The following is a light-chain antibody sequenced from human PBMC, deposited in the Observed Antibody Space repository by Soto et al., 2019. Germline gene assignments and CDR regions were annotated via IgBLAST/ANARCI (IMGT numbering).Light chain of an antibody. J-gene: IGLJ3*02. Sequence: QSVLTQPPSTSGTPGQRVTISCSGSGSNIGSNAVNWYQQVPGMAPKLLIDSNNQRPSGVPDRFSGSKSGTSASLAISGLQSEDEADYYCAAWDDSLNGRWVFGGATNLTVL. V-gene: IGLV1-44*01. CDR1: GSNIGSNA. CDR2: SNN. CDR3: AAWDDSLNGRWV.